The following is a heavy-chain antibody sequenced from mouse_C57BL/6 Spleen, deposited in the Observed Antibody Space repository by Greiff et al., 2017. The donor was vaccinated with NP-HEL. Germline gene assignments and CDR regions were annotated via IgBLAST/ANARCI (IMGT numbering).Heavy chain of an antibody. J-gene: IGHJ4*01. Sequence: EVQLQESGGGLVKPGGSLKLSCAASGFTFSDYGMHWVRQAPEKGLEWVAYISSGSSTIYYADTVKGRFTISRDNAKNTLFLQMTSLRSEDTAMYYCARDYYGPMDYWGQGTSVTVSS. V-gene: IGHV5-17*01. CDR2: ISSGSSTI. CDR3: ARDYYGPMDY. CDR1: GFTFSDYG. D-gene: IGHD2-1*01.